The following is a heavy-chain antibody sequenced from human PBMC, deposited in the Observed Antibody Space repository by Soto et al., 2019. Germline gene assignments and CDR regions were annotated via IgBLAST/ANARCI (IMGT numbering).Heavy chain of an antibody. V-gene: IGHV3-23*01. D-gene: IGHD6-13*01. CDR3: AKDRDGAAAGPTKFYGMDV. CDR1: GFIFSGYA. Sequence: EVQLLESGGGLVQPGGSLRLSCATSGFIFSGYAMTWVRQAPGKGLEWVSSISGSDGTTSYADSVRGRFTISRDNSKNTLYLQMNSLRAEDTAVYYCAKDRDGAAAGPTKFYGMDVWGQGTTVTVSS. J-gene: IGHJ6*02. CDR2: ISGSDGTT.